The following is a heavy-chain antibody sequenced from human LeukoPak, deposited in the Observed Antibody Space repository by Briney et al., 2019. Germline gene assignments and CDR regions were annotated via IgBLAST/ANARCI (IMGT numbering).Heavy chain of an antibody. J-gene: IGHJ4*02. CDR3: ANLKWILGPPDY. CDR1: GFTFSTYG. CDR2: IGTSGGSGDNT. V-gene: IGHV3-23*01. Sequence: GGSLRLSCAASGFTFSTYGMSWVRQAPGKGLEWVSAIGTSGGSGDNTYYADSVRGRFTISRDDSKNTLYLQMNSLRAEDTAVYYCANLKWILGPPDYWGQGTLVTVSS. D-gene: IGHD5-12*01.